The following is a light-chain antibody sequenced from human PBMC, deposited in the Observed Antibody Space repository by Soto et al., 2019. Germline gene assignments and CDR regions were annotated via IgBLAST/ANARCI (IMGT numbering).Light chain of an antibody. CDR1: RNIKRY. CDR2: AAF. J-gene: IGKJ1*01. Sequence: DIQMTQSPSSLSASVGDSVTISCRPSRNIKRYLSWYQQKPGEAPKLLISAAFSLQSGVPSRFSGSGSGTDFTLIISSLQPEDFATYFCQQSYSIPWTFGQGTKVEV. V-gene: IGKV1-39*01. CDR3: QQSYSIPWT.